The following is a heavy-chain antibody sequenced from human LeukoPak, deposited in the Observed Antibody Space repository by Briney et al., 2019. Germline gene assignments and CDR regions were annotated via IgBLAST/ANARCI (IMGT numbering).Heavy chain of an antibody. CDR2: ISSSSSYI. V-gene: IGHV3-21*01. Sequence: GGSLRLSCAASGFTFSGCSMNWVRQAPGKGLEWVSSISSSSSYIYYADSVKGRFTISRDNAKNSLYLQMNSLRAEDTAVYYCAKGGSFNWFDPWGQGTLVTVSS. J-gene: IGHJ5*02. CDR1: GFTFSGCS. D-gene: IGHD2-15*01. CDR3: AKGGSFNWFDP.